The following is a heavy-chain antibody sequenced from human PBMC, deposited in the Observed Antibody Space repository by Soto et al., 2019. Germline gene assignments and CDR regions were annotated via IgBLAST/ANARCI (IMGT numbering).Heavy chain of an antibody. J-gene: IGHJ5*02. D-gene: IGHD6-6*01. V-gene: IGHV4-31*03. Sequence: SETLSLTCTVSGASMSSGGYYWTWIRQSPGKGLEWIGYIYYSGSTYYNPSLESRVAISLDTSRSQFSLTLHSVTAADTAIYSCARDRHNNFFAPWGRGPLVTVSS. CDR2: IYYSGST. CDR3: ARDRHNNFFAP. CDR1: GASMSSGGYY.